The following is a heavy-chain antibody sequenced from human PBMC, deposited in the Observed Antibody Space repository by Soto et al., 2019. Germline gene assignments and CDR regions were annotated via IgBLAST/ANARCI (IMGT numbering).Heavy chain of an antibody. CDR3: ARQIYDSDTGPNFQYYFDS. D-gene: IGHD3-22*01. V-gene: IGHV5-10-1*01. Sequence: PGESLQISCKGSGYSFAGYWITWVRQKPGKGLEWIGRIDPSDSQTYYSPSFRGHVTISVTKSITTVFLQWSSLRASDTAMYYCARQIYDSDTGPNFQYYFDSWGEGTQVTVSS. J-gene: IGHJ4*02. CDR2: IDPSDSQT. CDR1: GYSFAGYW.